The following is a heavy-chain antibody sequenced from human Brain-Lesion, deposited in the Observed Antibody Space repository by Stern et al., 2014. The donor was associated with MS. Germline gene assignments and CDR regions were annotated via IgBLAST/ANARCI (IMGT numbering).Heavy chain of an antibody. CDR1: GGSISSSSYY. D-gene: IGHD3-10*01. CDR3: AKLWLGELPESPFDY. Sequence: QVQLVESGPGLVKPSETLSLTCTVSGGSISSSSYYWGWIRQPPGKGLAWIGSIYYRGSTYYNPSLKSRVTISLDTSKNQFSLRLSSLTAADTAVYFCAKLWLGELPESPFDYWGQGTLVTVSS. CDR2: IYYRGST. V-gene: IGHV4-39*01. J-gene: IGHJ4*02.